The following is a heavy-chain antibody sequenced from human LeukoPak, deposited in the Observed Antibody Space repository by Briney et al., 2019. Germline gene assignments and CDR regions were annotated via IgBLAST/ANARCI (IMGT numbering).Heavy chain of an antibody. CDR1: GFTFSSYA. J-gene: IGHJ4*02. D-gene: IGHD6-19*01. CDR3: AKVRTLYSSGPDY. V-gene: IGHV3-23*01. CDR2: ISGSGGST. Sequence: GGSLRLSCAASGFTFSSYAMSWVRQAPGKGLEWVSAISGSGGSTYYADSVKGRFTISRDNSKNTPYLQMNSLRAEDTAVYYCAKVRTLYSSGPDYWGQGTLVTVSS.